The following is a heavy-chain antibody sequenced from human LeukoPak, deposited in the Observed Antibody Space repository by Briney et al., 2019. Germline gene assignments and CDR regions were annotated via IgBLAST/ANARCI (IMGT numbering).Heavy chain of an antibody. D-gene: IGHD6-19*01. Sequence: LSETLSLTCTFSGGSISSYYRNWIRQPPGKGLEWIGYIYYSGSTNYNPSLKSRVSISVDTSKNQFSLKLSSVTAADTALYYCASYNSGWYSGFDNWGQGTLVTVSS. CDR2: IYYSGST. CDR3: ASYNSGWYSGFDN. CDR1: GGSISSYY. V-gene: IGHV4-59*08. J-gene: IGHJ4*02.